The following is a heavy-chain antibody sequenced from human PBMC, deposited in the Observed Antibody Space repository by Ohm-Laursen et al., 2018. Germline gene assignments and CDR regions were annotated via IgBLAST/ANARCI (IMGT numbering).Heavy chain of an antibody. J-gene: IGHJ6*02. CDR3: TSTPGRDYYYGMDV. CDR2: IRSKPNSYAT. V-gene: IGHV3-73*01. CDR1: GFIFSDSA. Sequence: SLRPSCAASGFIFSDSAMHWVRQASGKGLEWVGRIRSKPNSYATVYAASVKGRFTISRDDSDNTAYLEMNSLKTEDTAVYYCTSTPGRDYYYGMDVWGQGTTVTVSS.